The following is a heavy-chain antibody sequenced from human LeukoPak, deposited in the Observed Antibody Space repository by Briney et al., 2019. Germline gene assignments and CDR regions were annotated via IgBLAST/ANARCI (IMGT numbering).Heavy chain of an antibody. D-gene: IGHD3-3*01. V-gene: IGHV1-69*13. J-gene: IGHJ5*02. CDR3: ARDLRSGYYGPFNWFDP. CDR2: IIPIFGTA. CDR1: GGTFSSYA. Sequence: SVKVSCKASGGTFSSYAISWVRQAPGQGLEWMGGIIPIFGTANYAQKFQGRVTITADEFTSTAYMELSSLRSEDTAVYYCARDLRSGYYGPFNWFDPWGQGTLVTASS.